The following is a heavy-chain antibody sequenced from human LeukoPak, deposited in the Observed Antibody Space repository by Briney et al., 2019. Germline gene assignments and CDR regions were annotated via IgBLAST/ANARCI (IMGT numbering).Heavy chain of an antibody. J-gene: IGHJ4*02. CDR2: IYYSGST. Sequence: SETLSLTCTVSGGSMSSYYWSWIRQPPGKGLEWIGYIYYSGSTNYNPSLKSRVTISVDTSKNQFSLKLSSVTAADTAVYYCARHRELTLFDYLGQGTLVTVSS. CDR1: GGSMSSYY. V-gene: IGHV4-59*08. CDR3: ARHRELTLFDY. D-gene: IGHD1-26*01.